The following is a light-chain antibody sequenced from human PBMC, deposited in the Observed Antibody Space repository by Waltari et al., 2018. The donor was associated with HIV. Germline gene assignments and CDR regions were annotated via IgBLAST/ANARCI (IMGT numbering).Light chain of an antibody. V-gene: IGLV3-21*02. J-gene: IGLJ3*02. CDR1: NTGSKI. CDR2: DNS. Sequence: SNVLTQPPPVSLAPGQTARITCGANNTGSKIVHWYKQRPGQAPVVVVCDNSDRPSWIHERFAGYNSGNTATLTIRGVEAGDEAYYYCQVWDSSRDWVFGGGTKLTVL. CDR3: QVWDSSRDWV.